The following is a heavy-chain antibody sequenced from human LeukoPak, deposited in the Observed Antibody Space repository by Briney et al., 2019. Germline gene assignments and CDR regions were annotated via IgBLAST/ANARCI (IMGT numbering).Heavy chain of an antibody. V-gene: IGHV3-21*01. CDR3: ARARLGLSDY. CDR2: ISRSSIYL. J-gene: IGHJ4*02. D-gene: IGHD6-19*01. CDR1: GIPLRSFS. Sequence: GPLRPSCAASGIPLRSFSTNWVRRAPGKGLEGGSSISRSSIYLYYPNSVKGRFPISGDHAQTELYLQMKSRRAEGTAVYYCARARLGLSDYWGQGTLVTVSS.